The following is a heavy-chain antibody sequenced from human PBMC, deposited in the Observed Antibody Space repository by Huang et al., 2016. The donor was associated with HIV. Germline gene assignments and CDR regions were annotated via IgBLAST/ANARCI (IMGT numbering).Heavy chain of an antibody. CDR3: ARHGRVAGHYYNNMDV. CDR1: GGSISSSSYY. Sequence: LQLQESGPGLVKSSETLSLICTVSGGSISSSSYYWGWIRQPPGKGPEWIGGIYYRGKTHHNPPRKSRVTISVDTSKNQFSLKVNSVTAADTAVYYCARHGRVAGHYYNNMDVWGRGTTVTVSS. CDR2: IYYRGKT. J-gene: IGHJ6*02. D-gene: IGHD6-19*01. V-gene: IGHV4-39*01.